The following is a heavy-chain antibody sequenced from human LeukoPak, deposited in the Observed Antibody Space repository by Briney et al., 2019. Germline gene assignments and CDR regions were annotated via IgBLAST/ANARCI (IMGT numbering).Heavy chain of an antibody. CDR3: ANHRPGTSGFLYYYYYYMDV. CDR1: GFTFSSYG. J-gene: IGHJ6*03. D-gene: IGHD2-2*01. Sequence: GGSLRLSCAASGFTFSSYGMSWVRQAPGKGLEWVSAISGSGGSTYYADSVKGRFTISRDNSKNTLYLQMNSLRAEDTAVYYCANHRPGTSGFLYYYYYYMDVWGKGTTVTISS. V-gene: IGHV3-23*01. CDR2: ISGSGGST.